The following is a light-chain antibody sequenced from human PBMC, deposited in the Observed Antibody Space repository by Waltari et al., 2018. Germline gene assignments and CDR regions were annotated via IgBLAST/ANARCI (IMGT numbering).Light chain of an antibody. V-gene: IGKV1-6*01. CDR1: KGIRND. Sequence: AIQMTKSPSSLASSVGARVTITCRASKGIRNDVGWYPHRPGGAPIRLVYAGTTVQSGVQSRFGGGGSGTGFTLTISSLPAEDSGTYYCLQDYRYPWTFGQGTKVEIK. CDR3: LQDYRYPWT. CDR2: AGT. J-gene: IGKJ1*01.